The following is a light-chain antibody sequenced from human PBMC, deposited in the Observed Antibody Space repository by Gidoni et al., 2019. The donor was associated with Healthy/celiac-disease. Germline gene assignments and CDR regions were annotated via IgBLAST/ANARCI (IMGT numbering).Light chain of an antibody. CDR2: GKN. CDR1: SLRSYY. J-gene: IGLJ2*01. V-gene: IGLV3-19*01. Sequence: SSERTTGPGVFVGLGQTVRITCQGDSLRSYYASWYQQKPGQAPVLVIYGKNNRPSGIPDRFSGSSSGNTASLTITGAQAEDEADYYCNSRDSSGNHVVFGGGTKLTVL. CDR3: NSRDSSGNHVV.